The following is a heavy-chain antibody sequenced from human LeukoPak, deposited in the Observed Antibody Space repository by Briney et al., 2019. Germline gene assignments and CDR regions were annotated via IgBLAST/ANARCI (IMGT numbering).Heavy chain of an antibody. CDR2: ISCTSSYI. CDR3: ARESTGRYYECSGYYYLAS. Sequence: PGGSLRLSCVASGFTLSSYSMIWVRQAPGKGLEWVSVISCTSSYIRYAESVKGRFTISRDNAKNSLFLEMKSLRAEDTAVYYCARESTGRYYECSGYYYLASWRRGTLVTVSS. CDR1: GFTLSSYS. D-gene: IGHD3-22*01. J-gene: IGHJ4*02. V-gene: IGHV3-21*04.